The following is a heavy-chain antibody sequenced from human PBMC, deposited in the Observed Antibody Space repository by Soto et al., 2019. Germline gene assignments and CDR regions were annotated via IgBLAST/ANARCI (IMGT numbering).Heavy chain of an antibody. CDR2: ISYDGSNK. D-gene: IGHD2-2*01. V-gene: IGHV3-30-3*01. CDR1: GFTFSSYA. J-gene: IGHJ4*02. Sequence: GGSLRLSCAASGFTFSSYAMHWVRQAPGKGLEWVAVISYDGSNKYYADSVKGRFTISRDNSKNTLYLQMNSLRAEDTAVYYCARDNGIVVVPAAFYFDYWGQGNLVTVSS. CDR3: ARDNGIVVVPAAFYFDY.